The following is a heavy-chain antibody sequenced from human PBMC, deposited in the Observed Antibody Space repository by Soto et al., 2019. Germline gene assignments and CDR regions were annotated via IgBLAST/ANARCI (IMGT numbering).Heavy chain of an antibody. CDR3: AKEKDYDYVWGSYRYTSDY. CDR2: ISGSGST. Sequence: LRLSCAASGFTFSSYAMSWVRQAPGKGLEWVSAISGSGSTFYADSVKGRFTISRDNSKNTLYLQMNSLRAEDTAVYYCAKEKDYDYVWGSYRYTSDYWGQGTLVTVSS. V-gene: IGHV3-23*01. D-gene: IGHD3-16*02. CDR1: GFTFSSYA. J-gene: IGHJ4*02.